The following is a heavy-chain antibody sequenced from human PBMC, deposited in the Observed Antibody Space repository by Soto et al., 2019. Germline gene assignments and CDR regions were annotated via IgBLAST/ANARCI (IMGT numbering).Heavy chain of an antibody. CDR3: ATEEYQLPSGRYYYYGMDV. D-gene: IGHD2-2*01. Sequence: VQLVESGGGVVQPGRSLRLSCAASGFTFSSYGMHWVRQAPGKGLEWVANIKQDGSEKYYVDSVKGRFTISRDNAKNSLYLQMNSLRAEDTAVYYCATEEYQLPSGRYYYYGMDVWGQGTTVTVSS. J-gene: IGHJ6*02. CDR1: GFTFSSYG. CDR2: IKQDGSEK. V-gene: IGHV3-7*03.